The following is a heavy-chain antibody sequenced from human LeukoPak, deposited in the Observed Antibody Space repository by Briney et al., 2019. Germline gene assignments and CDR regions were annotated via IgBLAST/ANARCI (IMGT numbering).Heavy chain of an antibody. D-gene: IGHD3-3*01. CDR2: IIPIFGTA. V-gene: IGHV1-69*13. CDR3: ARSYYDFWSGPPPYYGMDV. Sequence: GASVKVSCKASGYTFTSYAISWVRQAPGQGLEWMGGIIPIFGTANYAQKFQGRVTITADESTSTAYMELSSLRSEDTAVYYCARSYYDFWSGPPPYYGMDVWGQGTTVTVSS. CDR1: GYTFTSYA. J-gene: IGHJ6*02.